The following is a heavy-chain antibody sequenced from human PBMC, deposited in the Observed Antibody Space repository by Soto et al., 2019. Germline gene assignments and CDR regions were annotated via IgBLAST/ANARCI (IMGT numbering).Heavy chain of an antibody. CDR1: GLSFSTYG. V-gene: IGHV3-30*18. Sequence: GGSLRLSCAASGLSFSTYGMHWVRQAPGKGLEWVAVISYDGSSKYYIDSVKGRFTISRDNSKNTLYLLMNSLRAEDTAMYYCANIYYDRSGNNVFDIWGQGTMVTVSS. CDR2: ISYDGSSK. CDR3: ANIYYDRSGNNVFDI. D-gene: IGHD3-22*01. J-gene: IGHJ3*02.